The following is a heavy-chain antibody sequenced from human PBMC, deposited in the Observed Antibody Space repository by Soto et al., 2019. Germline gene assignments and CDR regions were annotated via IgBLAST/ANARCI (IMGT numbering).Heavy chain of an antibody. D-gene: IGHD1-1*01. CDR3: TTELNDMQAFDI. J-gene: IGHJ3*02. CDR1: GFTFSTYG. V-gene: IGHV3-33*01. CDR2: TWNDGSNK. Sequence: QVQLVESGGGVVQPGRSLRLSCVASGFTFSTYGMHWVRQAPGKGLEWVAMTWNDGSNKYYADSVKDRFTISRDNSKNTLYLQMNSLRDEDSGVYYCTTELNDMQAFDIWGRGTMVTVSS.